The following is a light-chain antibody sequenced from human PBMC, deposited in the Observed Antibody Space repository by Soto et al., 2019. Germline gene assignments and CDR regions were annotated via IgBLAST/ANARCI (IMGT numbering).Light chain of an antibody. CDR3: SSYAGSNNLV. CDR1: SSDVGGYNY. Sequence: QSALTQPPSASXXPGQSVTISCXGTSSDVGGYNYVSWYQQHPGKAPKLMIYEVSKRPSGVPDRFSGSKSGNTASLTVSGLQAEDEADYYCSSYAGSNNLVFGGGTKLTVL. CDR2: EVS. V-gene: IGLV2-8*01. J-gene: IGLJ3*02.